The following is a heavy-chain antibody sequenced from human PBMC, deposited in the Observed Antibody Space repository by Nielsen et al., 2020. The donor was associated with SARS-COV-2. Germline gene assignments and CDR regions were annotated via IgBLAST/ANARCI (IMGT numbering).Heavy chain of an antibody. CDR2: VNGDGGDT. CDR1: GFTFDNNW. Sequence: GGSLRLSCEVSGFTFDNNWMTWVRQAPGKGLEWVATVNGDGGDTYYADSVKGRFTIFRDNPKNSMYLQMGSLWAEDTAVYYCARCMRPYHLFSGDYDLYFELWCPGTRVTVSS. CDR3: ARCMRPYHLFSGDYDLYFEL. D-gene: IGHD4-17*01. J-gene: IGHJ2*01. V-gene: IGHV3-7*01.